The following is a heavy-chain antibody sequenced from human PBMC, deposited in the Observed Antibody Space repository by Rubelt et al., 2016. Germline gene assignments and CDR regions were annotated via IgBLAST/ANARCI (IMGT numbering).Heavy chain of an antibody. CDR2: IYYSGST. Sequence: QVQLQESGPGLVKPSETLSLTCTVSGGSISSYYWSWIRQPPGKGLEWIGYIYYSGSTNYNPPLKSRVTLSVDTSKNQFSLKLSSVTAADTAVYYCARVAASMIVVDYWGQGTLVTVSS. CDR1: GGSISSYY. D-gene: IGHD3-22*01. V-gene: IGHV4-59*01. J-gene: IGHJ4*02. CDR3: ARVAASMIVVDY.